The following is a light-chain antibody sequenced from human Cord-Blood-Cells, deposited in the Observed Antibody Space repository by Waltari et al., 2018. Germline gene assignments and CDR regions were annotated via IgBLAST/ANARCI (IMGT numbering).Light chain of an antibody. Sequence: DIQMTQSPSSLSASVVDRVTITCRASQSISSDLTWYQQKPGKAPKLLIYAASSLQSGVPSRFSGRGSGKDFTLTISSLQPEDFATYYCQQSYSTPLTFGGGTKVEIK. V-gene: IGKV1-39*01. CDR3: QQSYSTPLT. CDR2: AAS. CDR1: QSISSD. J-gene: IGKJ4*01.